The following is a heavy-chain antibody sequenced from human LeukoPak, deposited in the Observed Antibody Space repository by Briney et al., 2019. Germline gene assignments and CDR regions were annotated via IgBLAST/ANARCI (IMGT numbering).Heavy chain of an antibody. V-gene: IGHV1-69*13. Sequence: ASVKVSCKASGYTFINYYMHWVRQAPGQGLEWMGGIIPIFGTANYAQKFQGRVTITADESTSTAYMELSSLRSEDTAVYYCARGTYYYDSSGYSPWEYWGQGTLVTVSS. D-gene: IGHD3-22*01. CDR3: ARGTYYYDSSGYSPWEY. J-gene: IGHJ4*02. CDR1: GYTFINYY. CDR2: IIPIFGTA.